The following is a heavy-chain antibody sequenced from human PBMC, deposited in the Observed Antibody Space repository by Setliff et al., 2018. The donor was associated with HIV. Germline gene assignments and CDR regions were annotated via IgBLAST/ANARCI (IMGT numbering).Heavy chain of an antibody. D-gene: IGHD5-12*01. CDR1: GGSISSGGYY. V-gene: IGHV4-31*03. CDR3: ARIVSGSDYVVDY. Sequence: SETLSLTCTVSGGSISSGGYYWSWIRQHPGKGLEWIGYIYHSGITYYNPSLKSRVTISLDTSKNQFSLKLSSVTAADTAVYYCARIVSGSDYVVDYWGQGTLVTVSS. CDR2: IYHSGIT. J-gene: IGHJ4*02.